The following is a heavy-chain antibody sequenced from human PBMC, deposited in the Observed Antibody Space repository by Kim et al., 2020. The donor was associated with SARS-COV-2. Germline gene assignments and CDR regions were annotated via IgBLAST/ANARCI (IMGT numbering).Heavy chain of an antibody. J-gene: IGHJ6*02. CDR2: INHSGST. CDR1: GGSFSGYY. D-gene: IGHD2-2*01. CDR3: ARGLRIVWGPIVVVPAAKGSYGMDV. Sequence: SETLSLTCAVYGGSFSGYYWSWIRQPPGKGLEWIGEINHSGSTNYNPSLKSRVTISVDTSKNQFSLKLSSVTAADTAVYYCARGLRIVWGPIVVVPAAKGSYGMDVWGQGTTVTVSS. V-gene: IGHV4-34*01.